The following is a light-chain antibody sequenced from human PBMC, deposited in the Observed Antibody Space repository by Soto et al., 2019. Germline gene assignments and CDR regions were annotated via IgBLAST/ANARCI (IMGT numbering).Light chain of an antibody. V-gene: IGLV8-61*01. CDR2: STN. J-gene: IGLJ2*01. CDR3: VLYMGSDSV. CDR1: SGSVSTSYY. Sequence: QTVVTQEPSFSVSPGGTVTLTCGLSSGSVSTSYYPSWYQQTPGQAPRTLIYSTNTRSSGVPDRFSGSILGNKAALTITGAQADDESDYYCVLYMGSDSVFGGGTKVTVL.